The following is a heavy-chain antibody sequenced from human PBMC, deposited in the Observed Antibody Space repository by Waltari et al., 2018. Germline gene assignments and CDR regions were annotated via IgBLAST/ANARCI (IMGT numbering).Heavy chain of an antibody. CDR1: GFTFSSYA. V-gene: IGHV3-23*01. CDR2: ISGSGGST. Sequence: EVQLLESGGGLVQPGGSLRLSCAASGFTFSSYAMSWVRQAPGKGLEWVSAISGSGGSTYYADAVKGRFTSSRDNSKNTLYLQMNSLRAEDTAVYYCAKDLRRLPDYAIPWGQGTLVTVSS. D-gene: IGHD3-16*01. J-gene: IGHJ5*02. CDR3: AKDLRRLPDYAIP.